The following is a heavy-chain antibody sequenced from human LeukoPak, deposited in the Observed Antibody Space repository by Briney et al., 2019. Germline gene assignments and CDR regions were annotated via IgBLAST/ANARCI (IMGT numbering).Heavy chain of an antibody. CDR1: GFTFSSYG. CDR3: AREISSDGAFDI. CDR2: ISGSGGST. Sequence: GGSLRLSCAASGFTFSSYGMSWVRQAPGKGLEWVSAISGSGGSTYYADSVKGRFTISRDNSKNTLYLQMNSLRAEDTAVYYCAREISSDGAFDIWGQGTMVTVSS. D-gene: IGHD2-15*01. V-gene: IGHV3-23*01. J-gene: IGHJ3*02.